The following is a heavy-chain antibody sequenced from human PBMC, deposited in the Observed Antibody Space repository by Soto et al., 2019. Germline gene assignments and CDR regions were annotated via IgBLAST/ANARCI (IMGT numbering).Heavy chain of an antibody. Sequence: QVQLQESGPGRVKPSETLSVTCTVSGGSVSSGGYYWNWIRQAPGKGLEWIGYIYYTGTTHYSPSLESRATISRDTSKNQFSLELTSVTAADTAVYFCARAEWELLDYWGQGTLVTVSS. CDR3: ARAEWELLDY. D-gene: IGHD1-7*01. J-gene: IGHJ4*02. CDR2: IYYTGTT. V-gene: IGHV4-61*08. CDR1: GGSVSSGGYY.